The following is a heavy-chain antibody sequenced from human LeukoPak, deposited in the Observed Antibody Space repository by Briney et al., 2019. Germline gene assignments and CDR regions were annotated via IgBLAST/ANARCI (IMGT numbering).Heavy chain of an antibody. J-gene: IGHJ4*02. D-gene: IGHD6-19*01. CDR1: GFTFSNYY. CDR2: ISTSSTYT. Sequence: PGGSLRLSCTASGFTFSNYYMSWIRQAPGKGLEWVSYISTSSTYTNYADSMKGRFTISRDNAKNSLYLQMNSLRAEDTAVYFCAGGGSSGRFDYWGQGTLVTVSS. V-gene: IGHV3-11*06. CDR3: AGGGSSGRFDY.